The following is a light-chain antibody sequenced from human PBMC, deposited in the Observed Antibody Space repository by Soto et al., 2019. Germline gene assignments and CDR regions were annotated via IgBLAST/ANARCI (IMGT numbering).Light chain of an antibody. CDR3: QQSYSTLFT. Sequence: IQMTQFPSSLSASVGDRVTITCRAGQTVIRYLNWYQQKPGRAPNLLIYAVSNLHSGVPSRFSGSGYGTEFTLTISDLQPEDFETYHCQQSYSTLFTFGPGTKVEIK. CDR2: AVS. V-gene: IGKV1-39*01. J-gene: IGKJ3*01. CDR1: QTVIRY.